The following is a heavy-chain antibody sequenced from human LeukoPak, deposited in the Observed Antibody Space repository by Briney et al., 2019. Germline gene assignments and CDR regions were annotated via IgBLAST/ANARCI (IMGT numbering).Heavy chain of an antibody. Sequence: PGGSLRLSCAASGFTFSDYYMSWIRQAPGKGLEWVSYISSSGSTIYYADSVKGRFTISRDNAKNSLYLQMNSLRAEDMAVYYCARSPTYYYDSSGYYGYWGQGTLVTVSS. CDR2: ISSSGSTI. V-gene: IGHV3-11*01. CDR1: GFTFSDYY. D-gene: IGHD3-22*01. J-gene: IGHJ4*02. CDR3: ARSPTYYYDSSGYYGY.